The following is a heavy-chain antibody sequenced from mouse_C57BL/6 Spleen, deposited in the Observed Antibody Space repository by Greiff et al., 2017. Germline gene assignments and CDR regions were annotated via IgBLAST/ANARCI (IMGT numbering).Heavy chain of an antibody. Sequence: QVQLQQPGAELVRPGTSVKLSCKASGYTFTSYWMHWVKQRPGQGLEWIGVIDPSDSYTNYNQKFKGKATLTVDTSSSTAYMQLSSLTSEDSAVYYCARKVTGTYYYAMDYWGQGTSVTVSS. CDR3: ARKVTGTYYYAMDY. CDR1: GYTFTSYW. V-gene: IGHV1-59*01. D-gene: IGHD4-1*01. CDR2: IDPSDSYT. J-gene: IGHJ4*01.